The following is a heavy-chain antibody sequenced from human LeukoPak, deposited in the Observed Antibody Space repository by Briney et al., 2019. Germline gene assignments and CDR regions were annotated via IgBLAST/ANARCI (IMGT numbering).Heavy chain of an antibody. CDR3: ARGWNYYDSSGYYIDY. D-gene: IGHD3-22*01. V-gene: IGHV1-69*13. J-gene: IGHJ4*02. Sequence: SVKVSCKASGGTFSSYAISWVRQAPGQGLEWMGGIIPIFGTANYAQKFQGRVTITADESTSTAYMELSSLRSEDTAVYYCARGWNYYDSSGYYIDYWGQGTLVTVSS. CDR1: GGTFSSYA. CDR2: IIPIFGTA.